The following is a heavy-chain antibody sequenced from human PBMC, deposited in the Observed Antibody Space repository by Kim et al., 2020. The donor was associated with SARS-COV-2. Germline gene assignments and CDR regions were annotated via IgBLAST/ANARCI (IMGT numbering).Heavy chain of an antibody. J-gene: IGHJ4*02. CDR3: ARAVGATNYFDY. V-gene: IGHV4-59*01. Sequence: TNTPPPRRQLTISVDTSKNQFSLKLSSVTAANTAVYYCARAVGATNYFDYWGQGTLVTVSS. D-gene: IGHD1-26*01.